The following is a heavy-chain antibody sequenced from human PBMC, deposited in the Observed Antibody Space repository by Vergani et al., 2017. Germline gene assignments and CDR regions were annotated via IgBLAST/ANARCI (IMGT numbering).Heavy chain of an antibody. CDR1: GFTFDDYA. V-gene: IGHV3-9*01. Sequence: EVQLVESGGGLVQPGRSLRLSCAASGFTFDDYAMHWVRQAPGKGLEWVSGISWNSGSIGYADSAKGRFTISRDNAKNSLYLQMNSRRAEDTALYYCAKGPYGEYVQHWGQGTLVTVSS. CDR2: ISWNSGSI. CDR3: AKGPYGEYVQH. D-gene: IGHD4-17*01. J-gene: IGHJ1*01.